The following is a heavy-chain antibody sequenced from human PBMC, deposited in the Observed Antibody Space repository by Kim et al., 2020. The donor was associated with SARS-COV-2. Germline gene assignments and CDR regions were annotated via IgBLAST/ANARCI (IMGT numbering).Heavy chain of an antibody. CDR3: ARGGQYQLLSPYYYYGMDV. V-gene: IGHV1-18*01. Sequence: ASVKVSCKASGYTFTSYGISWVRQAPGQGLEWMGWISAYNGNTNYAQKLQGRVTMTTDTSTSTAYMELRSLRSDDTAVYYCARGGQYQLLSPYYYYGMDVWGQGTTVTVSS. J-gene: IGHJ6*02. CDR2: ISAYNGNT. CDR1: GYTFTSYG. D-gene: IGHD2-2*01.